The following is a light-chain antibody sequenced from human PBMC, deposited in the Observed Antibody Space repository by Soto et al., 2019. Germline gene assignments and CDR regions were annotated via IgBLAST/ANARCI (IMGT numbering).Light chain of an antibody. Sequence: DIQMTQSPSSLSASVGDRVTITCRASQSISSYLNWYQQKPGKAPKLLIYAASSLQSGVPSRFSGSGSGTDFTLTISSQQPEDFATYYSQQSYSTPLTFGGGTKVEIK. CDR1: QSISSY. J-gene: IGKJ4*01. CDR3: QQSYSTPLT. V-gene: IGKV1-39*01. CDR2: AAS.